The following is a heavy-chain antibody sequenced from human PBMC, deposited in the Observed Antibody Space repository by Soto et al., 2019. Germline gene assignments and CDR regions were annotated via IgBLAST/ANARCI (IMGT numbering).Heavy chain of an antibody. CDR1: GFTFSSYS. CDR3: AREVAQEPVRHNCFDH. D-gene: IGHD6-13*01. V-gene: IGHV3-48*02. J-gene: IGHJ5*02. Sequence: GGSLRLSCAASGFTFSSYSMNWVRQAPGKGLEWVSYISSSSSTIYYADSVKGRFTISRDNSKNSLYLQMNSLRDEDTAVYYCAREVAQEPVRHNCFDHWGQGTLVTVSS. CDR2: ISSSSSTI.